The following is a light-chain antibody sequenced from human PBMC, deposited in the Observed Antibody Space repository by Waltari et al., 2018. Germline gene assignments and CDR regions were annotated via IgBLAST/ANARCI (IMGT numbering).Light chain of an antibody. J-gene: IGLJ2*01. CDR1: KNDLGTYNF. Sequence: QSALTQPASLSGSPGQSITISCAGTKNDLGTYNFVSWFQQFPGQAPKLIVSEATNRPSGVSYRFSGSKSGNTASLTISGLQAEDEADYYCCSYAGGSRVIFGGGTKLTVL. CDR3: CSYAGGSRVI. V-gene: IGLV2-23*01. CDR2: EAT.